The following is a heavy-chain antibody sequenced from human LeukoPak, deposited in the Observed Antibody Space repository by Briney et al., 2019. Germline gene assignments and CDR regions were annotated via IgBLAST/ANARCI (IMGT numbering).Heavy chain of an antibody. CDR3: AVGEGTYDFWSGYYTGDY. D-gene: IGHD3-3*01. Sequence: SVKVSCKASGFTFTSSAVQWVRQARGQRLEWIGWIVVGSGNTNYAQKFQERVTITRDMSTSTAYMELSSLRSEDTAVYYCAVGEGTYDFWSGYYTGDYWGQGTLVTVSS. J-gene: IGHJ4*02. CDR2: IVVGSGNT. V-gene: IGHV1-58*01. CDR1: GFTFTSSA.